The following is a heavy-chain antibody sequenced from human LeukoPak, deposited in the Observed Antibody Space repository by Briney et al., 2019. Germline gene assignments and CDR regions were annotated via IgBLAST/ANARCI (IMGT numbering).Heavy chain of an antibody. Sequence: PGGSLRLSCAASGFTFSGYAMSWVRQAPGKGLEWASAISGSGGSTYYADSVKGRFTISRDNSKNTLYLQMNSLSPEDTDVYYCAKSDSSSWYPYFDYWGHGTLVTVSS. J-gene: IGHJ4*01. CDR1: GFTFSGYA. V-gene: IGHV3-23*01. CDR3: AKSDSSSWYPYFDY. CDR2: ISGSGGST. D-gene: IGHD6-13*01.